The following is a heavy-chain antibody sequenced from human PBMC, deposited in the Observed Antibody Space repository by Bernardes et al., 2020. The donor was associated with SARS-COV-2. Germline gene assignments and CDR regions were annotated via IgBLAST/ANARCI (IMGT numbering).Heavy chain of an antibody. V-gene: IGHV4-4*07. Sequence: SETLSLTCTVSGVSISSYYWSWIRQPAGKGLEWIGRIYTSGSTNYNPSLKSRVTMSVHTSKNQFSLKLSSVTAADTAVYYCARDAVSIAAGYTSNYYYYYAMDVWGQGTTVTVSS. CDR1: GVSISSYY. CDR2: IYTSGST. J-gene: IGHJ6*02. D-gene: IGHD6-13*01. CDR3: ARDAVSIAAGYTSNYYYYYAMDV.